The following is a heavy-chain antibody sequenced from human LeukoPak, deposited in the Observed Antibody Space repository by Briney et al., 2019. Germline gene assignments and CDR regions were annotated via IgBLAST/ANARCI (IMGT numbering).Heavy chain of an antibody. D-gene: IGHD5-18*01. CDR1: GGSFSGDY. Sequence: SETLSLTCAVYGGSFSGDYWSWIRQPPGKGLEWIGEINHSGSTNYNPSLKSRVTISVDTSKNQFSLKLSSVTAADTAVYYCARGLEDTAMVAYFDYWGQGTLVTVSS. V-gene: IGHV4-34*01. CDR2: INHSGST. CDR3: ARGLEDTAMVAYFDY. J-gene: IGHJ4*02.